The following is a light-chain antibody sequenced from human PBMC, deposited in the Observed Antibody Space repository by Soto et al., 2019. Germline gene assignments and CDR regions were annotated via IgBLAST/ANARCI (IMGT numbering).Light chain of an antibody. CDR1: LSVGSN. V-gene: IGKV3-15*01. Sequence: ETVMTQSPATLSVSPGERATLSCRASLSVGSNLAWYQQRPGQAPRLLIYGASTRATGIPGRFSGSGSGTEFTLTISSLQSEDFGFYYCQQYNKWPLFTFGPGTRVDMK. J-gene: IGKJ3*01. CDR3: QQYNKWPLFT. CDR2: GAS.